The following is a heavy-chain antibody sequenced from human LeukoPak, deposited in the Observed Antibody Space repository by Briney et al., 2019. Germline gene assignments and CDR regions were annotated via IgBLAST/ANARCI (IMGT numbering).Heavy chain of an antibody. Sequence: GGSLRLSCAASGFTFSDYYMSWIRQAPGKGLEWVANIKQDGSEKYYVDSVKGRFTISRDNAKNSLYLQMNSLGAEDTAVYYCARATRGVASNFDYWGQGTLVTVSS. CDR1: GFTFSDYY. V-gene: IGHV3-7*01. CDR2: IKQDGSEK. D-gene: IGHD2-15*01. CDR3: ARATRGVASNFDY. J-gene: IGHJ4*02.